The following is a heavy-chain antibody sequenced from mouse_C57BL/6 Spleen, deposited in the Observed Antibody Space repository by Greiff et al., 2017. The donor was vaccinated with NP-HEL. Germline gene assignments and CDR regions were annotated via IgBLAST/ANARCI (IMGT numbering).Heavy chain of an antibody. J-gene: IGHJ4*01. CDR2: IYPSDSET. CDR1: GYTFTSYW. Sequence: QVQLQQPGAELVRPGSSVKLSCKASGYTFTSYWMDWVKQRPGQGLEWIGNIYPSDSETHYNQKFKDKATLTVDKSSSTAYMQLSSLTSEDSAVYYCARWGNFQYYYAMDYWGQGTSVTVSS. CDR3: ARWGNFQYYYAMDY. D-gene: IGHD2-1*01. V-gene: IGHV1-61*01.